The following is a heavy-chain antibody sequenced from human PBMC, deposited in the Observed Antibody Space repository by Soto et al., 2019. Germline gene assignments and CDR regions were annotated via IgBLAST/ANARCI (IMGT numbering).Heavy chain of an antibody. CDR3: ARGHNAPSGYYGVA. V-gene: IGHV4-4*07. D-gene: IGHD3-22*01. CDR1: NASLSSFY. J-gene: IGHJ5*02. CDR2: IHTRGII. Sequence: SETLSLTCTVSNASLSSFYWSWVRQPAGKGLEWIGRIHTRGIINYHPSLTGRVIMSVDTSKNQFFLRLSSVTAAYTGVYYCARGHNAPSGYYGVAWGKGIQVTFAS.